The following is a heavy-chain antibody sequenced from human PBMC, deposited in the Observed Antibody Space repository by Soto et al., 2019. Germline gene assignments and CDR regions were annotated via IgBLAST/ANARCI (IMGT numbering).Heavy chain of an antibody. J-gene: IGHJ4*02. CDR1: GVSINSSRYY. Sequence: SETLSLTCAVSGVSINSSRYYWGWIRQSPGKGLEWIGSIYYSGNTQYNPSLKSRVTISVDTSKSQFSLNLTSVTAADTAVYYCARHRSSGWFVDFDLWGQGTPVTVSS. CDR2: IYYSGNT. V-gene: IGHV4-39*01. CDR3: ARHRSSGWFVDFDL. D-gene: IGHD6-19*01.